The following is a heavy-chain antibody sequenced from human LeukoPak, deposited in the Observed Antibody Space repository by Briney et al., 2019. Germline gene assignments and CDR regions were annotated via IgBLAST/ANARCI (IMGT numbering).Heavy chain of an antibody. CDR1: GFTFSSYW. J-gene: IGHJ4*02. V-gene: IGHV3-7*01. CDR2: IKQDGSEK. D-gene: IGHD6-19*01. CDR3: ARAGSRGSVDF. Sequence: GGSLRLSCAASGFTFSSYWMSWVRQAPGKGLEWVANIKQDGSEKYYVDSVEGRFTISRDNVKNSLYLQMNSLRAEDTAVYFCARAGSRGSVDFWGQGTLVTVSS.